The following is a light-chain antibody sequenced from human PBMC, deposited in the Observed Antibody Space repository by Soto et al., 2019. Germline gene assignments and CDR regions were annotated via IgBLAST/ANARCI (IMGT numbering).Light chain of an antibody. CDR1: QGIRSY. CDR2: AAS. Sequence: AIRMTQSPSSLSASTGDRVTITGRADQGIRSYLAWYQQKPGKAPKLLIYAASTVQSGVPSRFSGSGSGTDFTLTISCLQSEDFATYSGQLYYSYPLMYTFGQGTRLEI. CDR3: QLYYSYPLMYT. J-gene: IGKJ5*01. V-gene: IGKV1-8*01.